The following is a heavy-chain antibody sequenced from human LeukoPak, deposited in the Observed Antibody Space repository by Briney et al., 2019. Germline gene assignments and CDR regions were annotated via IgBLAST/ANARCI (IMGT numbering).Heavy chain of an antibody. CDR1: GGSITTYY. Sequence: SETLSLTCTVSGGSITTYYWTWIRQPPGEGLDWIGYTYFSGYTSYNPSLKSRVTISVATSKNQFSLRLSSVTAADTVVYYCARVGGYCTNGVCYNNYFDPWGQGTLVTVSS. J-gene: IGHJ5*02. CDR3: ARVGGYCTNGVCYNNYFDP. CDR2: TYFSGYT. D-gene: IGHD2-8*01. V-gene: IGHV4-59*01.